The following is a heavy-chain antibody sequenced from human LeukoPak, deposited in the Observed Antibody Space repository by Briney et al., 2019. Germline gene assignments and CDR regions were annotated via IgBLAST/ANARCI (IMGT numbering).Heavy chain of an antibody. J-gene: IGHJ4*02. CDR1: GGSISSYY. Sequence: SETLSLTCTVSGGSISSYYWSWIRQPAGKGLEWIGRIYTSGSTNYNPSLKSRVTMSVDTSKNQFSLKLSSVTAADTAVYYCARDLNYYDSSAFDYWGQGTLVTVSS. CDR2: IYTSGST. CDR3: ARDLNYYDSSAFDY. V-gene: IGHV4-4*07. D-gene: IGHD3-22*01.